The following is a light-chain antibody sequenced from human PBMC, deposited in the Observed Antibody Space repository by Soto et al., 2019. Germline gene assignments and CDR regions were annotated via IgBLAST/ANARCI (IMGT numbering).Light chain of an antibody. J-gene: IGLJ1*01. V-gene: IGLV2-14*01. CDR1: STDVGGYNY. CDR2: EVS. CDR3: GSYTGTDNPFV. Sequence: SVLAQPSSVSGSPGQSITISCTGTSTDVGGYNYVSWYQHHPGKGPKLIIYEVSNRPSGVSDRFSGSKSGNKASLIISNLEAEEEADYHCGSYTGTDNPFVCRTGTKVTVL.